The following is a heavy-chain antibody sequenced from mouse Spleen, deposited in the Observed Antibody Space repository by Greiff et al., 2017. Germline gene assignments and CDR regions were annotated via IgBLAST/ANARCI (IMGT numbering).Heavy chain of an antibody. D-gene: IGHD2-3*01. V-gene: IGHV1-69*01. CDR3: ARRGFDDGYYVGAMDY. Sequence: QVQLKQPGAELVMPGASVKLSCKASGYTFTSYWMHWVKQRPGQGLEWIGEIDPSDSYTNYNQKFKGKATLTVDKSSSTAYMQLSSLTSEDSAVYYCARRGFDDGYYVGAMDYWGQGTSVTVSS. CDR1: GYTFTSYW. CDR2: IDPSDSYT. J-gene: IGHJ4*01.